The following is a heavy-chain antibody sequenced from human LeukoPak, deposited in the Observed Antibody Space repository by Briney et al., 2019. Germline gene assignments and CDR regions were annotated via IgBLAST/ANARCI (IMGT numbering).Heavy chain of an antibody. Sequence: GGSLRLSCAASGFSVSSNYMSWVRQAPGKGLEWASVIYSGGSTYYADSVKGRFTISRDNSKNTLYLQMNSLRAEDTAVYYCARGGIWKAGLDYWGQGTLVTVSS. CDR2: IYSGGST. D-gene: IGHD1-1*01. J-gene: IGHJ4*02. V-gene: IGHV3-53*01. CDR1: GFSVSSNY. CDR3: ARGGIWKAGLDY.